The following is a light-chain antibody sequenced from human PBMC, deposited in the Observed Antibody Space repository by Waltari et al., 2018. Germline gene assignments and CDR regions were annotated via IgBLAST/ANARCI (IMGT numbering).Light chain of an antibody. Sequence: EIVMTQSPATLSVSPGDSVTLACRASQSVNSKVAWYQQKPGQPPRLLIFVTSTRSTDIPSRFSGRVCGTEFTLTITSLQSDDCAVYYCQQYNEWPPLTVGGGTKLDIK. CDR1: QSVNSK. CDR3: QQYNEWPPLT. CDR2: VTS. V-gene: IGKV3-15*01. J-gene: IGKJ4*01.